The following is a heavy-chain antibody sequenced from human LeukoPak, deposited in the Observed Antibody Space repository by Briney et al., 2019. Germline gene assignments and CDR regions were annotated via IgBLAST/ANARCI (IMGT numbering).Heavy chain of an antibody. CDR1: GYTFTSYY. J-gene: IGHJ4*02. D-gene: IGHD3-22*01. V-gene: IGHV1-46*01. CDR3: ARSQGYSSGYQNFDH. Sequence: ASVKVSCKASGYTFTSYYMHWVRQAPGQGLEWMGIINPSGGSTSYAQKFQGRVTMTRDMSTSTVYMGLSSLRSEDTAVYYCARSQGYSSGYQNFDHWGQGTLVTVSS. CDR2: INPSGGST.